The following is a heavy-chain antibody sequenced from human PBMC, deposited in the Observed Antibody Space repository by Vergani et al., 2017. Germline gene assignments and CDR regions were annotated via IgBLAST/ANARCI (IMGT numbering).Heavy chain of an antibody. CDR1: GGTFSSYA. Sequence: QVQLVQSGAEVKKPGSSVKVSCKASGGTFSSYAISWVRQAPGQGLEWMGGIIPIFGTANYAQKFQGRVTITADESTSTAYMELSSLRSEDTAVYYCAGGPQGVDSDNYYFDYWGQGSLVTVSS. J-gene: IGHJ4*02. D-gene: IGHD5-12*01. CDR3: AGGPQGVDSDNYYFDY. V-gene: IGHV1-69*01. CDR2: IIPIFGTA.